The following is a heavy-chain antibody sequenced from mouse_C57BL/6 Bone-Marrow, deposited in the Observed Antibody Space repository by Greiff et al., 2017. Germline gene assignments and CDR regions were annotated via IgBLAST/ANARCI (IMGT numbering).Heavy chain of an antibody. J-gene: IGHJ4*01. Sequence: VQLQQSGAELVKPGASVKLSCKASGYTFTNYRMHWVKQRPGQGLEWIGMMHPNGGSPDYNEKFKSEATLSVDKSSRTAYMELSSLTSEDSAVYYCARSYDYDDYTMDYWGQGTSVTVSS. CDR3: ARSYDYDDYTMDY. D-gene: IGHD2-4*01. V-gene: IGHV1-64*01. CDR1: GYTFTNYR. CDR2: MHPNGGSP.